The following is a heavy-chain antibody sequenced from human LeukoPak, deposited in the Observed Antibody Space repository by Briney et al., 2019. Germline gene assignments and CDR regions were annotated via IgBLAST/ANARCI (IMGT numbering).Heavy chain of an antibody. CDR2: INPNSGGT. J-gene: IGHJ4*02. D-gene: IGHD4-23*01. V-gene: IGHV1-2*02. Sequence: ASVKVSCKASGYTFTGYYMYWVRQAPGQGLEWMGWINPNSGGTTYAQKFQGRVTMTRDTSISTAYMELTRLTSDDTAVYYCARGAGGNYISPIDYWGQGTLVTVSS. CDR1: GYTFTGYY. CDR3: ARGAGGNYISPIDY.